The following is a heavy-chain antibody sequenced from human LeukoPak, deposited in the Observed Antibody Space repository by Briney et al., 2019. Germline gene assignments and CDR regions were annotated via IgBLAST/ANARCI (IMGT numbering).Heavy chain of an antibody. V-gene: IGHV4-34*01. J-gene: IGHJ5*02. Sequence: SETLSLTCAVYGGSFSGYYWSWIRQPPGKGLEWIGEINHSGSTNYNPSLKSRVTISVDTSKNQFSLKLSSVTAADTAVYYCTRGACSSTSCFGGWFDPWGQGTLVTVSS. CDR2: INHSGST. CDR3: TRGACSSTSCFGGWFDP. D-gene: IGHD2-2*01. CDR1: GGSFSGYY.